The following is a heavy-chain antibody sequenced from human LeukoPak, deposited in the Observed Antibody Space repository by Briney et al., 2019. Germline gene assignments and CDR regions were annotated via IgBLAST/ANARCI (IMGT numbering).Heavy chain of an antibody. D-gene: IGHD3-22*01. Sequence: ASVKVSCKASGYTFTSYYMHWVRQAPGQGLEWMGIINPSGGSTNYAQKLQGRVTMTTDTSTSTAYMELRSLRSDDTAVYYCARPQNAYYYDSSGYFDYWGQGTLVTVSS. J-gene: IGHJ4*02. CDR2: INPSGGST. CDR1: GYTFTSYY. CDR3: ARPQNAYYYDSSGYFDY. V-gene: IGHV1-46*01.